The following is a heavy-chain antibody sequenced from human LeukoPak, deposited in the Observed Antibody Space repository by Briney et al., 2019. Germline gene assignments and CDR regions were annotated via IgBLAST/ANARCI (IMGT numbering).Heavy chain of an antibody. Sequence: PSQTVSLTCTVSGGSISSGGYYWSWIRQHPGKGLEWIGYIYYSGSTYYNPSLKSRVTISVDTSKNQFSLKLSSVTAADTAVYYCAREGVGDFWSGYYRWFDPWGQGTLVTVSS. V-gene: IGHV4-31*03. CDR2: IYYSGST. D-gene: IGHD3-3*01. CDR3: AREGVGDFWSGYYRWFDP. J-gene: IGHJ5*02. CDR1: GGSISSGGYY.